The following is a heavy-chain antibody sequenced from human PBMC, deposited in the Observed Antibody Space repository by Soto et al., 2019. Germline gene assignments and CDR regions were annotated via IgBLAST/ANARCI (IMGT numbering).Heavy chain of an antibody. CDR3: ARDRARHYYDSSGYSPLVY. Sequence: GASVKVSCKASGYTFTSYGISWVRQAPGQGLECMGWISAYSGNTNYAQKLQGRVTMTTDTSTSTAYMELRSLRSDDTAVYYCARDRARHYYDSSGYSPLVYWGQGTLVTVSS. CDR2: ISAYSGNT. V-gene: IGHV1-18*01. CDR1: GYTFTSYG. D-gene: IGHD3-22*01. J-gene: IGHJ4*02.